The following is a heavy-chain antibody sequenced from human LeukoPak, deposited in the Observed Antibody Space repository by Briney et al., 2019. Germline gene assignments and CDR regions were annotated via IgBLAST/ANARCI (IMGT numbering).Heavy chain of an antibody. J-gene: IGHJ3*02. CDR1: GYSISSGYY. V-gene: IGHV4-38-2*02. D-gene: IGHD4-17*01. CDR3: ASFSMTTVTTPAFDI. CDR2: IYHSGST. Sequence: SETLPLTCTVSGYSISSGYYWGWIRQPPGKGLEWIGSIYHSGSTYYNPSLKSRVTISVDTSKNQFSLKLSSVTAADTAVYYCASFSMTTVTTPAFDIWGQGTMVTVSS.